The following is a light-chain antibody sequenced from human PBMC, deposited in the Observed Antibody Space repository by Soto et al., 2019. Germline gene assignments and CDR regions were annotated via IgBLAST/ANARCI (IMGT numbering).Light chain of an antibody. CDR1: SSDIGGYNY. CDR3: NSYTSSSTVV. Sequence: QSALTQPASVSGSPGQSITISCTGTSSDIGGYNYVSWYQQHPGKAPKLMIYDVSNRPSGVSNRFSGPKSGNTASLTISGLQAEDEADYYCNSYTSSSTVVFGGGTKLTVL. CDR2: DVS. V-gene: IGLV2-14*01. J-gene: IGLJ2*01.